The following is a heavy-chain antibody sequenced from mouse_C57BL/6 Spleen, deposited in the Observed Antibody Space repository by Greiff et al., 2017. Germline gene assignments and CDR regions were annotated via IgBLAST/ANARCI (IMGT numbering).Heavy chain of an antibody. Sequence: QVQLQQSGAELVRPGASVTLSCKASGYTFTDYEMHWVKQTPVHGLEWIGAIDPETGGTAYNQKFKGKAILAADKSSSAAYMELRSLTSEDSAVYYCTSSPNYYCSSPLDYWGQGTTLTVSS. CDR1: GYTFTDYE. V-gene: IGHV1-15*01. D-gene: IGHD1-1*01. J-gene: IGHJ2*01. CDR2: IDPETGGT. CDR3: TSSPNYYCSSPLDY.